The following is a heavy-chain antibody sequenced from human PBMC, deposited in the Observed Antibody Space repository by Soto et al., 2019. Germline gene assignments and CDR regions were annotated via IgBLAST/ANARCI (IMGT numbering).Heavy chain of an antibody. V-gene: IGHV3-33*01. CDR2: IWYDGSNK. D-gene: IGHD5-12*01. Sequence: GGSLRLSCAASGFTFSSYGMHWVRQAPGKGLEWVAVIWYDGSNKYYADSVKGRFTISRDNSKNTLYLQMNSLRAEDTAVYYCARDVDSGYDSTDYYYYGMDVWGQGTTVTVSS. CDR3: ARDVDSGYDSTDYYYYGMDV. CDR1: GFTFSSYG. J-gene: IGHJ6*02.